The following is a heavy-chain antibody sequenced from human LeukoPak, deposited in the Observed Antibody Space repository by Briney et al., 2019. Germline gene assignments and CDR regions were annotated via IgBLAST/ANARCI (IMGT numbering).Heavy chain of an antibody. CDR3: AKSGYNRFDY. CDR2: ISGSGSGGST. J-gene: IGHJ4*02. Sequence: GGSLRLSCAASGFTFSSSAMSWVRQAPGKGLEWVSTISGSGSGGSTYYADSVKGRFTISRDNSKNTLYLQMNSLRAEDTAVYYCAKSGYNRFDYWGQGTLVTVPS. V-gene: IGHV3-23*01. D-gene: IGHD5-24*01. CDR1: GFTFSSSA.